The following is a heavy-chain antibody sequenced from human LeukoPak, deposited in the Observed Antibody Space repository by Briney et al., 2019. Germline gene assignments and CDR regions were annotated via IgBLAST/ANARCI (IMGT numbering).Heavy chain of an antibody. CDR3: VKDNPLDY. V-gene: IGHV3-23*01. CDR2: ISGSGDNI. D-gene: IGHD1-14*01. J-gene: IGHJ4*02. Sequence: PGGSLRLSCAASGFTFSAYAMSWVRQAPGKGLEWVSCISGSGDNIFYGDSVKGRFTISRDNSKNTLYLHINSLRAEDTAVYYCVKDNPLDYWGQGTLVIVSS. CDR1: GFTFSAYA.